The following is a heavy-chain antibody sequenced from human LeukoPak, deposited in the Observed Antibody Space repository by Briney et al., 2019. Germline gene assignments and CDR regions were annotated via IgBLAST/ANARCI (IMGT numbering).Heavy chain of an antibody. D-gene: IGHD3-22*01. CDR1: GFTFSSYS. CDR3: AKDHYYDSSGYYVVDY. V-gene: IGHV3-48*01. CDR2: ISSSSSTI. Sequence: GGSLRLSCAASGFTFSSYSMNWVRQAPGKGLEWVSYISSSSSTIYYADSVKGRFTISRDNSKNTLYLQMNSLRAEDTAVYYCAKDHYYDSSGYYVVDYWGQGTLVTVSS. J-gene: IGHJ4*02.